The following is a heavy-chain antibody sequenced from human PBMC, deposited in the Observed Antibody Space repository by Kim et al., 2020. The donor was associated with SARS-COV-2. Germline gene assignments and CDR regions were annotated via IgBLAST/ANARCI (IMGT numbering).Heavy chain of an antibody. D-gene: IGHD3-10*01. Sequence: GGSLRLSCAASGFTFSSYAMHWVRQAPGKGLEWVAVISYDGSNKYYADSVKGRFTISRDNSKNTLYLQMNSLRAEDTAVYYCARDQSITMVRGVIISPNNYYYYGMDVWGQGTTVTVSS. CDR2: ISYDGSNK. CDR1: GFTFSSYA. V-gene: IGHV3-30*04. CDR3: ARDQSITMVRGVIISPNNYYYYGMDV. J-gene: IGHJ6*02.